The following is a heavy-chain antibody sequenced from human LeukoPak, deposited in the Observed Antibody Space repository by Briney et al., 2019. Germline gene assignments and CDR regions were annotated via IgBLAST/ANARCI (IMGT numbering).Heavy chain of an antibody. CDR1: GGTFSSYA. V-gene: IGHV1-69*13. CDR3: ARTYYYDSSGYNDAFDI. Sequence: ASVKVSCKASGGTFSSYAISWVRQAPGQGLEWMGGIIPIFGTANYAQKFQGRVTITADESTSTAYMELSSLRSEDTAVYYCARTYYYDSSGYNDAFDIWGQGTMVTVSS. CDR2: IIPIFGTA. D-gene: IGHD3-22*01. J-gene: IGHJ3*02.